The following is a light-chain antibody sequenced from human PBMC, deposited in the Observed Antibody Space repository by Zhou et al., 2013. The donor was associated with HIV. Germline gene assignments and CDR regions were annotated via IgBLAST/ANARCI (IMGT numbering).Light chain of an antibody. V-gene: IGKV2-28*01. CDR2: LGS. J-gene: IGKJ1*01. CDR1: QSLLHSIGYNY. CDR3: MQALHTPWT. Sequence: DIVMTQSPLSLPVTPGEPASISCRSSQSLLHSIGYNYLDWYLQKPGQSPQLLIYLGSNRASGVPDRFSGSGSGTDFTLKISRVEAEDVGIYYCMQALHTPWTFGQGTRVDIK.